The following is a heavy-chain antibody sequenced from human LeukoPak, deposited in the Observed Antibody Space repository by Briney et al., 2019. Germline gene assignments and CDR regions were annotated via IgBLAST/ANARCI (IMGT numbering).Heavy chain of an antibody. V-gene: IGHV3-30-3*01. CDR3: ARDSHYDYVWGSYRYPLDY. D-gene: IGHD3-16*02. Sequence: SGGSLRLSCAASGFTFSSYAMHWVRQAPGKGLEWVAVISYDGSNKYYADSVKGRFTISRDNSKNTLYLQMSSLRAEDTAVYYCARDSHYDYVWGSYRYPLDYWGQGTLVTVSS. CDR1: GFTFSSYA. CDR2: ISYDGSNK. J-gene: IGHJ4*02.